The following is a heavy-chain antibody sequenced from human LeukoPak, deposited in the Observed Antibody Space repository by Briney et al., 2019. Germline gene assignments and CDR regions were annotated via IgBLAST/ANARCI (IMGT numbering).Heavy chain of an antibody. V-gene: IGHV4-59*01. CDR3: ARDRPFSSYGMDV. J-gene: IGHJ6*02. CDR1: GGSISSYY. CDR2: IYYSGST. Sequence: SETLSLTCTVSGGSISSYYWSWIRQPPGKGLEWIGYIYYSGSTNYNPSLKSRVTISVDTSKNQFSLKLSSVTAADTAVYYCARDRPFSSYGMDVWGQGTTVTVSS.